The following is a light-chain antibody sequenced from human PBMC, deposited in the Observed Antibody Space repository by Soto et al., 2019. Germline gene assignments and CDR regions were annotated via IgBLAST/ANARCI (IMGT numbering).Light chain of an antibody. J-gene: IGKJ4*01. V-gene: IGKV1-39*01. CDR2: AAS. CDR3: QQSYSTVLT. Sequence: DIQMTQSPSSLSASVGDRVTITCRASQSISSYLNWYQQKPGKAPKLLIYAASSLQSGVPSRFSGSASETDFTLTISSLQPEDFATYYCQQSYSTVLTFGGGTKVEIK. CDR1: QSISSY.